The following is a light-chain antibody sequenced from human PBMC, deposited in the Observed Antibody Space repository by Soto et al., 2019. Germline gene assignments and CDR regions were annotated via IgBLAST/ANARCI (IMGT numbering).Light chain of an antibody. CDR3: QQYDNLPRRT. CDR2: DAS. Sequence: DIQMTQSPSSLSASVGDRVTITCQASQDISNYLNWYQQKPGKAPKLLIYDASNLETGVPSRFSGSGSETDFTFTISSLQPEDNATYYCQQYDNLPRRTFGQGTKLEIK. V-gene: IGKV1-33*01. J-gene: IGKJ2*01. CDR1: QDISNY.